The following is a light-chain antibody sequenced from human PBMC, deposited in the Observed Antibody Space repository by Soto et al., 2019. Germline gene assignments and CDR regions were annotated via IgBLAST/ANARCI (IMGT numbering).Light chain of an antibody. CDR3: TSYTSSITYV. J-gene: IGLJ1*01. Sequence: QSVLTQPVSVSGSPGQSITISCTGTSSGVGGYNYVSWYQQHPGKAPKLMIYEVSNRPSGVSNRFSGSKSGNTASLTISGLQAEDEADYYCTSYTSSITYVFGTGTKVTVL. CDR2: EVS. CDR1: SSGVGGYNY. V-gene: IGLV2-14*01.